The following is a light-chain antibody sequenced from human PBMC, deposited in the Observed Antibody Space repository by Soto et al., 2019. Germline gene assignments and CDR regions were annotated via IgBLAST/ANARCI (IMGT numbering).Light chain of an antibody. CDR2: SAS. Sequence: EIVMTQSPATLSVSPGERATLSCRASQSISTELAWYQQKPGQPPRLLIYSASTRATGVPARFTGSGSGSDFSLTIGWLQSEDFAVYYCQQGHNWPLTFGQGTRLEI. CDR1: QSISTE. J-gene: IGKJ2*01. CDR3: QQGHNWPLT. V-gene: IGKV3-15*01.